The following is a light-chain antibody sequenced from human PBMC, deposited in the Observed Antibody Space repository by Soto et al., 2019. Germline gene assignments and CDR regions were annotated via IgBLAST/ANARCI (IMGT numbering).Light chain of an antibody. Sequence: QSVLTQPPSASGTPGQRVTISCSGSSSNIGSNTVNWYQQVPGTAPKLLIYSNNQRPSGVPDRFSGSKSGTSASLAISGLQSEDEADYYCAAWDDSLNAVLFGGGTQLTVL. CDR1: SSNIGSNT. V-gene: IGLV1-44*01. J-gene: IGLJ2*01. CDR2: SNN. CDR3: AAWDDSLNAVL.